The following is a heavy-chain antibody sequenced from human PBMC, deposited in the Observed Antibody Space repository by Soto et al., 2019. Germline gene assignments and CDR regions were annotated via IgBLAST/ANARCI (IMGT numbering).Heavy chain of an antibody. D-gene: IGHD3-10*01. CDR1: GFTLKVAG. V-gene: IGHV3-15*06. CDR2: IRSQKDGGTT. CDR3: TQLYRDDP. J-gene: IGHJ5*02. Sequence: EIQLVNSGGGVINPGESFPLSVQAPGFTLKVAGRHGVRQPPGKGLEWVGLIRSQKDGGTTHYAAPVRDRFTISRDDSRNTLYLRMNSLKIEDTAVYYCTQLYRDDPWGQGTLVTVSS.